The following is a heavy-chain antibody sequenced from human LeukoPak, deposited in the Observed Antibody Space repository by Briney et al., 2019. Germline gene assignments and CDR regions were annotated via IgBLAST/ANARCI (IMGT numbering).Heavy chain of an antibody. Sequence: GGSLRLSCAASGFTFSSYAMSWVRQAPGRGLEWVSYISSSGSSTYYADSVKGRFTISRDNAKNTLYLQMNTLRTEDTAVYYCARGSYSSSSADYWGQGTLVTVSS. D-gene: IGHD6-6*01. CDR2: ISSSGSST. CDR1: GFTFSSYA. J-gene: IGHJ4*02. V-gene: IGHV3-21*05. CDR3: ARGSYSSSSADY.